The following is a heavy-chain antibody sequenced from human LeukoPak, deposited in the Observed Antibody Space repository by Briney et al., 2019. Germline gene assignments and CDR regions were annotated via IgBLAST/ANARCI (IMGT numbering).Heavy chain of an antibody. CDR1: GYNYTNYW. D-gene: IGHD2/OR15-2a*01. CDR2: IWPGDSDT. V-gene: IGHV5-51*01. J-gene: IGHJ4*02. Sequence: GESLKISCKGSGYNYTNYWIAWVRQMPGNGLEWMGIIWPGDSDTRYSPSFQGQVTISVDKSISTAYLQWSSLKASDTAIYYCARHSTISPGDYWGQGTLVTVSS. CDR3: ARHSTISPGDY.